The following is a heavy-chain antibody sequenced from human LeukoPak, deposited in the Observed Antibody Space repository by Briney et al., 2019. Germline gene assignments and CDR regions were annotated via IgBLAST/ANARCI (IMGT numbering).Heavy chain of an antibody. D-gene: IGHD2-2*02. J-gene: IGHJ4*02. CDR2: TYSGGNT. CDR3: ARAYCNSISCYTFDY. Sequence: GGSLRLSCAASGFTVTSNHMSWVSQAPGKGLEWVSVTYSGGNTYYADSVKGRFTISRDNSKNTLNLQMNSLRAEDTAVYYCARAYCNSISCYTFDYWGQGTLVTVSS. CDR1: GFTVTSNH. V-gene: IGHV3-53*01.